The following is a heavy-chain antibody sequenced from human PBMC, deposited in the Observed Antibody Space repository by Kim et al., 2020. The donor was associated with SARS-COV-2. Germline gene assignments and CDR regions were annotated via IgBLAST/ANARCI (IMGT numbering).Heavy chain of an antibody. CDR3: ARGPIWSGYFLYYGMDV. CDR2: MNPNSGNT. V-gene: IGHV1-8*01. CDR1: GYTFTSYD. Sequence: DSVKVSCKASGYTFTSYDINWVRQATGQGLEWMGWMNPNSGNTGYAQKFQGRVTMTRNTSISTAYMELSSLRSEDTAVYYCARGPIWSGYFLYYGMDVWGQGTTVTVSS. J-gene: IGHJ6*02. D-gene: IGHD3-3*01.